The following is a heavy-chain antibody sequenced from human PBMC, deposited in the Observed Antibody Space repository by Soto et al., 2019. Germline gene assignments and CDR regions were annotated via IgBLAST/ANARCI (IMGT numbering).Heavy chain of an antibody. J-gene: IGHJ3*02. CDR2: INPNSGGT. Sequence: ASVKVSCTSSGYTFTGYYMHWVRQAPGQGLEWMGWINPNSGGTNYAQKFQGRVTMNRDTSASTAYMELSSLRSEDTAVYFCAREHDSWAPYGFDMWGKGTMVNAS. CDR1: GYTFTGYY. D-gene: IGHD1-1*01. CDR3: AREHDSWAPYGFDM. V-gene: IGHV1-2*02.